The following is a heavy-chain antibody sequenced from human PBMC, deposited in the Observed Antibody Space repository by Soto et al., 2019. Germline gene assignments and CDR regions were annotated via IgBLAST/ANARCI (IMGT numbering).Heavy chain of an antibody. D-gene: IGHD6-6*01. V-gene: IGHV4-31*03. J-gene: IGHJ6*02. Sequence: QVQLQESGPGLVKPSQTLSLTCTVSGGSISSGGYYWSWIRQHPGKGLEWIGYIYYSGSTYYNPSLKSRVTISVDRSKNQFSLKLSSVTAADTAVYYCARERIAAPYYYGMDVWGQGTTVTVSS. CDR3: ARERIAAPYYYGMDV. CDR1: GGSISSGGYY. CDR2: IYYSGST.